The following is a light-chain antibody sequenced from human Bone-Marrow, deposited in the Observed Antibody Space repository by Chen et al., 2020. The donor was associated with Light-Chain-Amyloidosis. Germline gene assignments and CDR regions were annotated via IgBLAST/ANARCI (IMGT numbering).Light chain of an antibody. V-gene: IGLV1-40*01. CDR3: QSYDSSLRGLI. CDR1: RSHIGPRYR. Sequence: QSVLTQPPSVSGAPGQRVTISCTGGRSHIGPRYRVHWYQQLPGSAPRPLIYDNNNRPSGVPGRFSGSRSGTSASLAIPGRQAEDEADYDCQSYDSSLRGLIFGGGTKLTVL. CDR2: DNN. J-gene: IGLJ2*01.